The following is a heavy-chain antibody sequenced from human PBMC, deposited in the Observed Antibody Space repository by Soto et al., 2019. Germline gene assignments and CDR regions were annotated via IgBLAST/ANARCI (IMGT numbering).Heavy chain of an antibody. D-gene: IGHD5-18*01. CDR1: GGSISSGGYY. J-gene: IGHJ6*02. CDR2: IYYSGST. CDR3: ARDRKGGSSYGHATELYYYYGMDV. Sequence: SETLSLTCTVSGGSISSGGYYWGWIRQHPRKGLEWIGYIYYSGSTYYNPSLKSRVTISVDTSKNQFSLKLSSVTAADTAVYYCARDRKGGSSYGHATELYYYYGMDVWGQGTTVTVSS. V-gene: IGHV4-31*03.